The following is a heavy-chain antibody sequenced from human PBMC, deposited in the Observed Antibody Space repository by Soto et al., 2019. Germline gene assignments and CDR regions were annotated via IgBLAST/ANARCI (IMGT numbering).Heavy chain of an antibody. D-gene: IGHD3-16*02. CDR1: GGSISSYY. Sequence: SETLSLTGTVSGGSISSYYWSWIRQPPGKGLEWIGYIYYSGSTNYNPSLKSRVTISVDTSKNQFSLKLSSVTAADTAVYYCARALGYFDYWGQGTLVTVSS. CDR2: IYYSGST. CDR3: ARALGYFDY. J-gene: IGHJ4*02. V-gene: IGHV4-59*01.